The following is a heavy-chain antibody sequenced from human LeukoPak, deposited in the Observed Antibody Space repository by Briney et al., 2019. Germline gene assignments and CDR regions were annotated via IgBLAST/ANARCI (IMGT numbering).Heavy chain of an antibody. CDR1: GGSISSSSDY. D-gene: IGHD6-13*01. CDR2: IYYSRST. CDR3: ARQPGFRSSWPLLFDY. J-gene: IGHJ4*02. Sequence: SETLSLTCTVSGGSISSSSDYWGWIRQPPGKGLEWIGSIYYSRSTYYNPSLKSRVTISVATSKNHFSLKLSSVTASDTAVYYCARQPGFRSSWPLLFDYWGQGTLVTVSS. V-gene: IGHV4-39*01.